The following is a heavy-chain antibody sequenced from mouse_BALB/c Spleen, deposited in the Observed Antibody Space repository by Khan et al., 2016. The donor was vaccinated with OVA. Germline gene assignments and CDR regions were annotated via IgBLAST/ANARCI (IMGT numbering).Heavy chain of an antibody. V-gene: IGHV2-6-4*01. Sequence: QVQLKESGPGLVAPSQTLSNTCTVSGFSLSRYNIHWVRQPPGGGLEWLGMIWGGGGTDYNSTPKSRLSISTDNSKSNDFLKMNSLQTADTAIYYGARAYYRYDGYYAMDYWGQGTSVTVSS. CDR2: IWGGGGT. CDR3: ARAYYRYDGYYAMDY. J-gene: IGHJ4*01. CDR1: GFSLSRYN. D-gene: IGHD2-14*01.